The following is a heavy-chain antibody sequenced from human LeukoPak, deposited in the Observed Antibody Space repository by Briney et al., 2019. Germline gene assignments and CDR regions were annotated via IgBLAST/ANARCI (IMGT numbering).Heavy chain of an antibody. Sequence: SETLSLTCTVSGGSISSYYWSWIRQPPGKGLEWIGYIYTSGSTNYNPSLKSRVTMSVDTSKNQFSLKLSSVTAADTAVYYCARHTPYYYDSSGYFDYWGQGTLVTVSS. V-gene: IGHV4-4*09. D-gene: IGHD3-22*01. CDR3: ARHTPYYYDSSGYFDY. CDR2: IYTSGST. CDR1: GGSISSYY. J-gene: IGHJ4*02.